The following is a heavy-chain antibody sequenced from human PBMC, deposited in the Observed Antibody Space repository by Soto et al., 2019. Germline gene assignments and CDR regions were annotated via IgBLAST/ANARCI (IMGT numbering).Heavy chain of an antibody. CDR1: GTSMTNYH. J-gene: IGHJ5*02. D-gene: IGHD3-16*01. Sequence: QVQLQESGPGVVKPSETLSLTCTVSGTSMTNYHWNWVRQSAGGGLEWIGRVAATGSPDYNPSLKSRVTVSLDWSETQFSLKLMSVTAADTAVYYCARAYWHHVWGSIPAAFDPWGQGTLVIVSS. V-gene: IGHV4-4*07. CDR2: VAATGSP. CDR3: ARAYWHHVWGSIPAAFDP.